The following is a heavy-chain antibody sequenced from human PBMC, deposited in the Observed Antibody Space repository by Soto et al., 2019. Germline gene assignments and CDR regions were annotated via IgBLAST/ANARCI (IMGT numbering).Heavy chain of an antibody. J-gene: IGHJ4*02. CDR3: ARHPSYGDYRNFDY. V-gene: IGHV4-59*08. D-gene: IGHD4-17*01. CDR1: GGSISNYY. CDR2: IFYSGST. Sequence: SETLSLTCSVSGGSISNYYWSWVRQPPGKGLEWIGYIFYSGSTNYNPSLKSRVTISVDTSKNQFSLRLSSVTAADTAVYYCARHPSYGDYRNFDYWGQGTLVTVSS.